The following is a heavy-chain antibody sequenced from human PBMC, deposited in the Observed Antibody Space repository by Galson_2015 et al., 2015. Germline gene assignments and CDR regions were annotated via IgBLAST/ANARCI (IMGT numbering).Heavy chain of an antibody. Sequence: GSLRLSCAASGFPVSSNSMTWVRPAPGKGLEWVSIIYSGGSTYYADSVKGRFTISRDNSENTLFLQMNSLRGEDTAVYYCAGGSRWANVDPWGQGTLVTVSS. CDR2: IYSGGST. V-gene: IGHV3-53*01. CDR3: AGGSRWANVDP. CDR1: GFPVSSNS. J-gene: IGHJ5*02. D-gene: IGHD6-13*01.